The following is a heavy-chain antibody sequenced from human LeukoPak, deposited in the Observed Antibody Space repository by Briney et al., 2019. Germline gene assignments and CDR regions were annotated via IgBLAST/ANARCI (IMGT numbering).Heavy chain of an antibody. D-gene: IGHD3-3*01. V-gene: IGHV4-59*01. CDR1: GGSISSYY. CDR3: ARSLFDDFWSGYAIYFDY. Sequence: SETLSLTCTVSGGSISSYYWSWIRQPPGKGLEWIGYIYYSGSTNYNPSLKSRVTISVDTSKNQFSLKLSSVTAADTAVYYCARSLFDDFWSGYAIYFDYWGQGTLVTVSS. J-gene: IGHJ4*02. CDR2: IYYSGST.